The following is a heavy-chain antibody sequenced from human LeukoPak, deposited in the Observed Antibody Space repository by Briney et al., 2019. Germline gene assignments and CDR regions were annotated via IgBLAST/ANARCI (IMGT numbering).Heavy chain of an antibody. CDR3: AREVPYCGGDCYSHFDY. V-gene: IGHV4-59*01. Sequence: PSETLSLTCAVYGGSFSGYYWSWIRQPPGKGLEWIGYIYYSGSTNYNPSLKSRVTISVDTSKNQFSLKLSSVTAADTAVYYCAREVPYCGGDCYSHFDYWGQGTLVTVSS. J-gene: IGHJ4*02. D-gene: IGHD2-21*02. CDR1: GGSFSGYY. CDR2: IYYSGST.